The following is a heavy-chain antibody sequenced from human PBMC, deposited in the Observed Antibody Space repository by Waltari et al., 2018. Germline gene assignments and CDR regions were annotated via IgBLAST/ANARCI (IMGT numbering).Heavy chain of an antibody. CDR1: GYNFTSYD. J-gene: IGHJ4*02. D-gene: IGHD4-17*01. Sequence: QVQLVQSGAEVKKPGASVKVSCKASGYNFTSYDTNWVRQATGQGLEWMGWMNPNSGNTGYAQKFQGRVTMTRNTSISTAYMELSSLRSEDTAVYYCAIMTTVVTPTPGYWGQGTLVTVSS. CDR3: AIMTTVVTPTPGY. V-gene: IGHV1-8*01. CDR2: MNPNSGNT.